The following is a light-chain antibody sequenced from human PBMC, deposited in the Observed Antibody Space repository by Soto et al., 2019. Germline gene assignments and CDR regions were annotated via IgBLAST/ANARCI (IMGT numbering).Light chain of an antibody. CDR1: QGISNY. V-gene: IGKV1-27*01. J-gene: IGKJ3*01. Sequence: DIQMTQSPSSLSASVGDRVTITCRASQGISNYLAWYQQKTGKVPTLLIYAASTLQSAVPSRFSGSGYGTDFTLTISSLQPEDVAYYYCQKYNSAPFTFGPGTKVDIK. CDR2: AAS. CDR3: QKYNSAPFT.